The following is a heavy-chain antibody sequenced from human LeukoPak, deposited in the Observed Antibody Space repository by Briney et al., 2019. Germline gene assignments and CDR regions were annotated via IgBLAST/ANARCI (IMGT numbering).Heavy chain of an antibody. D-gene: IGHD2-15*01. CDR3: ARDFVEYCSGGSCYSDYYYMDV. CDR2: IYTSGST. Sequence: SETLSLTCTVSGGSISSYYWSWIRQPAGKGLEWIGRIYTSGSTNYNPSLKSRVTMSVDTSKNQFSLKLSSVTAADTAVYYCARDFVEYCSGGSCYSDYYYMDVWGKGTTVTISS. J-gene: IGHJ6*03. CDR1: GGSISSYY. V-gene: IGHV4-4*07.